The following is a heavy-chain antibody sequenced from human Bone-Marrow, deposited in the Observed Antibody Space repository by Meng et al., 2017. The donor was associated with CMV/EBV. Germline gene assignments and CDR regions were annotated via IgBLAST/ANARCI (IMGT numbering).Heavy chain of an antibody. CDR2: ISAYNGNT. D-gene: IGHD1-26*01. CDR3: ARAGGWELLVGDWYFDL. CDR1: GYTFTSYG. J-gene: IGHJ2*01. Sequence: VQVVQSGAGVKTPGASVKVSCKASGYTFTSYGISWVRQAPGQGLEWMGWISAYNGNTNYAQKLQGRVTMTTDTSTSTAYMELRSLRSDDTAVYYCARAGGWELLVGDWYFDLWGRGTLVTVSS. V-gene: IGHV1-18*01.